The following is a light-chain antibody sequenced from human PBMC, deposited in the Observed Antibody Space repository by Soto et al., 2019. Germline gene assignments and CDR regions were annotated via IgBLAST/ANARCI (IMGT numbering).Light chain of an antibody. CDR3: AVWDDTLDAWV. V-gene: IGLV1-40*01. CDR2: GST. Sequence: QSVLSQPPSVSGAPGQRVTISCTGSSSNIGAGYDAHWFQQVPGTAPKLLIYGSTNRPSGVPDRFSASKSDTSASLAISGLQSEDEAHYYCAVWDDTLDAWVFGGGTKVTVL. CDR1: SSNIGAGYD. J-gene: IGLJ3*02.